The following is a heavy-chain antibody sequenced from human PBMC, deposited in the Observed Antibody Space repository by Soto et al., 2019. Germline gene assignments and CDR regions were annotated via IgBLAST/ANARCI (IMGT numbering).Heavy chain of an antibody. Sequence: SVKVSCKASGFTSTSSAVQWVRQARGQRLEWIGWIVVGSGNTNYAQKFQERVTITRDMSTSTAYMELSSLRSEDTAVYYCAAVGATYYFDYWGQGTLVTVSS. J-gene: IGHJ4*02. CDR2: IVVGSGNT. V-gene: IGHV1-58*01. CDR1: GFTSTSSA. D-gene: IGHD1-26*01. CDR3: AAVGATYYFDY.